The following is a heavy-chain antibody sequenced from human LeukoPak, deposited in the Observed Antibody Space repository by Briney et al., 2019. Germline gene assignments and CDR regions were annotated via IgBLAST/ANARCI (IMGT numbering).Heavy chain of an antibody. Sequence: SETLSLTCTVSGGSISSYYWNWIRQPAGKGLEWIGRILPSGQTTYNPSLKSRVTMSLDTSKNQVSLKLNSVTDADTAVYYCTRGREYGDYLDYWGQGTLVTVSS. CDR3: TRGREYGDYLDY. V-gene: IGHV4-4*07. J-gene: IGHJ4*02. CDR2: ILPSGQT. CDR1: GGSISSYY. D-gene: IGHD2/OR15-2a*01.